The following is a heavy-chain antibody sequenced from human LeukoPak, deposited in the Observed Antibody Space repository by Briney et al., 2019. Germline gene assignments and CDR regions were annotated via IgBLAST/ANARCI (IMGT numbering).Heavy chain of an antibody. CDR3: ARALRITFGGGRGAFDI. D-gene: IGHD3-16*01. J-gene: IGHJ3*02. CDR2: IDPSDSYT. CDR1: GYSFTNYW. Sequence: GESLRISCKGSGYSFTNYWISWVRQMPGKGLEWMGTIDPSDSYTNYSPSFQGPLTISADRSVCTAYLQWSSLKASDTAMYYCARALRITFGGGRGAFDIWGQGTMVTVSS. V-gene: IGHV5-10-1*01.